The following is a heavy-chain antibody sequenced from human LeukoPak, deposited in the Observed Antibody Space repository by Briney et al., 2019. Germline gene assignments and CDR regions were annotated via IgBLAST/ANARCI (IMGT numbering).Heavy chain of an antibody. CDR2: ISSSSSYI. V-gene: IGHV3-21*01. CDR3: ARRYDFWSGYYPIDY. Sequence: GGSLRLSRAASGFTFSSYSMNWVRQAPGKGLEWVSSISSSSSYIYYADSVKGRFTISRDNAKNSLYLQMNSLRAEDTAVYYCARRYDFWSGYYPIDYWGQGTLVTVSS. D-gene: IGHD3-3*01. CDR1: GFTFSSYS. J-gene: IGHJ4*02.